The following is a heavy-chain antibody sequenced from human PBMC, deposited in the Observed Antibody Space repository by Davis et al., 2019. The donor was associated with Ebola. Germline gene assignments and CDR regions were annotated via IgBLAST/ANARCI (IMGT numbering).Heavy chain of an antibody. Sequence: GESLKISCAASGFTFSNYAMSWVRQAPGKGLEWVADMKQDGSKKYYVDSVKGRFTISRDNAKNSLYLQMNSLRAEDTAVYYCARNEVTVVRELDALDVWGQGTMVTVSS. CDR3: ARNEVTVVRELDALDV. CDR1: GFTFSNYA. D-gene: IGHD3-10*01. J-gene: IGHJ3*01. CDR2: MKQDGSKK. V-gene: IGHV3-7*01.